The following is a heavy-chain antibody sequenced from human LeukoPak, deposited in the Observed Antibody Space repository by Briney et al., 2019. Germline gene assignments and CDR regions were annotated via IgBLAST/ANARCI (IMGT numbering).Heavy chain of an antibody. CDR2: ISSSSTYI. J-gene: IGHJ4*02. D-gene: IGHD1-26*01. Sequence: GGSLRLSCTTSGFTFSNYYMNWVRQAPGKGLEFVSSISSSSTYIYYADSVKGRFTISRDGAKNSLYLQMNSLRAEDTALYYCARDQRGGTYSDYWGQGTLVTVSS. V-gene: IGHV3-21*01. CDR1: GFTFSNYY. CDR3: ARDQRGGTYSDY.